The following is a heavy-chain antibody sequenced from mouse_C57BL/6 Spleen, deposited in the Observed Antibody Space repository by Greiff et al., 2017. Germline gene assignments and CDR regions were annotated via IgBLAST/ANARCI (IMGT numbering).Heavy chain of an antibody. D-gene: IGHD2-3*01. J-gene: IGHJ2*01. CDR2: ISDGGSYT. CDR1: GFTFSSYA. Sequence: DVKLVESGGGLVKPGGSLKLSCAASGFTFSSYAMSWVRQTPEKRLEWVATISDGGSYTYYPDNVKGRFTISRDNAKNNLYLQMSHLKSEDTAMYYCASLYDGSYGDDFDYWGQGTTLTVSS. CDR3: ASLYDGSYGDDFDY. V-gene: IGHV5-4*03.